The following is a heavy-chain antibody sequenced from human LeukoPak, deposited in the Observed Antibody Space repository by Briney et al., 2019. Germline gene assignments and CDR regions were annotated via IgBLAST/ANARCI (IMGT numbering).Heavy chain of an antibody. Sequence: GGSLRLSCVASGLTVSRHYMTWVRQAPGKGLEWLSVISTGGSTNYADSVKGRFTISRDNSKNTLYLQMNSLRAEDTAVYSCARASGPFDYWGQGTLVTVSS. CDR3: ARASGPFDY. CDR2: ISTGGST. D-gene: IGHD3-10*01. J-gene: IGHJ4*02. V-gene: IGHV3-53*01. CDR1: GLTVSRHY.